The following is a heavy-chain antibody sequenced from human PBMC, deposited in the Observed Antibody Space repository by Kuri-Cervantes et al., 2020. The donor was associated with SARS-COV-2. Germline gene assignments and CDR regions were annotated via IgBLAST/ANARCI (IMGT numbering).Heavy chain of an antibody. J-gene: IGHJ3*02. CDR1: GGTFSSYA. Sequence: SVKVSCKASGGTFSSYAVSWVRQAPGQGLEWTGGIIPIFGTANYAQKFQGRVTITTDESTSTAYMELSSLRSGDTAVYYCARGNTADAFDIWGQGTMVTVSS. D-gene: IGHD5-18*01. CDR2: IIPIFGTA. V-gene: IGHV1-69*05. CDR3: ARGNTADAFDI.